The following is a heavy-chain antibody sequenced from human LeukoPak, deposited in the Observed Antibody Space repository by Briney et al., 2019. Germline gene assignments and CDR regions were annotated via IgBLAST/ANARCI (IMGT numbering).Heavy chain of an antibody. D-gene: IGHD3-22*01. CDR2: VIPIFGTA. CDR1: GGTFSSYA. CDR3: ARDLGYYYDSSGKRTDAFDI. V-gene: IGHV1-69*13. Sequence: SVKVSCKASGGTFSSYAISWVRQAPGQGLEWMGGVIPIFGTANYAQKFQGRVTITADESTSTAYMELSSLRSEDTAVYYCARDLGYYYDSSGKRTDAFDIWGQGTMVTVSS. J-gene: IGHJ3*02.